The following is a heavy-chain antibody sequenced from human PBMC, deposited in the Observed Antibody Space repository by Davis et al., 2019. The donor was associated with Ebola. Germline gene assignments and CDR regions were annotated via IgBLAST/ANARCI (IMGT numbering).Heavy chain of an antibody. Sequence: ASVKVSCKASGYTFTGYYMHWVRQAPGQGLEWMGRINPNSGGTNYAQQFQGRVTMTRDTSISTAYMELSRLSSDDTAVYYCARDTRPRGPYGMDVWGKGTTITVSS. CDR2: INPNSGGT. CDR1: GYTFTGYY. J-gene: IGHJ6*04. D-gene: IGHD6-6*01. V-gene: IGHV1-2*06. CDR3: ARDTRPRGPYGMDV.